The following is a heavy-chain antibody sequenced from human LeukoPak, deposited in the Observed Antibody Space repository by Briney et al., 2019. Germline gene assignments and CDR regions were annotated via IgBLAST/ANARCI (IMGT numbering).Heavy chain of an antibody. CDR3: SSNGGNSGTFLQLDY. CDR1: GFTVSTTY. D-gene: IGHD1-26*01. V-gene: IGHV3-66*02. CDR2: IYSGGNT. J-gene: IGHJ4*02. Sequence: GGSLSLSCAASGFTVSTTYMTWVRQAPGKGLEWVSVIYSGGNTYHTDSVKGRFTIFRDNSENTLYLQMNSLRAEDTAVYYCSSNGGNSGTFLQLDYWGQGTLVTVSP.